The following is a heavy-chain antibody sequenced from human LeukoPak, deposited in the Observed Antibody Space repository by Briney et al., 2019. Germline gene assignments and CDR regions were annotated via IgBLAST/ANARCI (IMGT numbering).Heavy chain of an antibody. CDR3: AKQLGYCSDGSCYFPY. CDR2: FNGNGGST. Sequence: GGSLRLSCAASGFSFSTYAMSWVRQAPGKGLEWVSGFNGNGGSTSYADSVKGRFTIFRDNSKNTVYLQMNSLRAEDTAVYYCAKQLGYCSDGSCYFPYWGQGTLVTVSS. V-gene: IGHV3-23*01. D-gene: IGHD2-15*01. CDR1: GFSFSTYA. J-gene: IGHJ4*02.